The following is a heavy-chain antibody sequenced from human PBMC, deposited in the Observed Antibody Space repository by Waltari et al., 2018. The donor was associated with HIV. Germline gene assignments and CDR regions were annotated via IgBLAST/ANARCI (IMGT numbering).Heavy chain of an antibody. D-gene: IGHD4-17*01. J-gene: IGHJ2*01. CDR2: INHGGST. CDR3: ARRWTTVTTDSLDL. V-gene: IGHV4-34*01. CDR1: GGSFNGYS. Sequence: QVQLQQWGAGLLKPSETLSLTCAVYGGSFNGYSWSWIRQSPGKGLEWIGEINHGGSTLYNPTLKSRLTISVDTSKNQFALKLSFVTAADTAVYYCARRWTTVTTDSLDLWGRGTLVTVSS.